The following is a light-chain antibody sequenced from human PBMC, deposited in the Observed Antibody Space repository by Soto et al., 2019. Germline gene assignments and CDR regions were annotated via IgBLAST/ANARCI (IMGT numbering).Light chain of an antibody. CDR1: QSVSSN. Sequence: EIVLTQSPGTLSLAPGERATLSCRASQSVSSNLAWYQQKPGQAPRLLIYGASSRATGIPDRFSGSGSGTDFTLTISRPEPEDFAVYYCQQYGSSLTFGGGTKVDI. CDR3: QQYGSSLT. CDR2: GAS. J-gene: IGKJ4*01. V-gene: IGKV3-20*01.